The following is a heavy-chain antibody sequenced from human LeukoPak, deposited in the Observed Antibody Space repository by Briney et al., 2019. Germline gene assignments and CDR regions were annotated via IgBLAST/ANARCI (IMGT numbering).Heavy chain of an antibody. D-gene: IGHD4-23*01. CDR2: ISYDGSNK. CDR1: GFTFSSYG. V-gene: IGHV3-30*18. CDR3: AKDGDGGVDY. Sequence: GGSLRLSCAASGFTFSSYGMHWVRQAPGKGLEWVAVISYDGSNKYYADSVKRLFNIPRDNSTNTLYLQMNSLRAEDTAVYYCAKDGDGGVDYWGQGTLVTVSS. J-gene: IGHJ4*02.